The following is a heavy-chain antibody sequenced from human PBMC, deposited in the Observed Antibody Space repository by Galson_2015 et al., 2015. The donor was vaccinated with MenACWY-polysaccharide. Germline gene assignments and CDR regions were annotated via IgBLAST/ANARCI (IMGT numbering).Heavy chain of an antibody. J-gene: IGHJ4*02. CDR2: IDWDDDK. D-gene: IGHD3-9*01. Sequence: PALVKPTQTLTLTCTFSGFSLSTSGMRVSWIRQPPGRALEWLARIDWDDDKFYSTSLKTRLTISKDTPKNQVVLTMTTMDPVDTATYYCARSSMYYDIFFDYWGQGTLVSVSS. CDR3: ARSSMYYDIFFDY. CDR1: GFSLSTSGMR. V-gene: IGHV2-70*04.